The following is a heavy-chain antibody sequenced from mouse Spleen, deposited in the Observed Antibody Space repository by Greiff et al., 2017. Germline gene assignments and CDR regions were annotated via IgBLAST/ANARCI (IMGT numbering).Heavy chain of an antibody. V-gene: IGHV1-4*01. CDR2: INPSSGYT. Sequence: VKLMESGAELARPGASVKMSCKASGYTFTSYTMHWVKQRPGQGLEWIGYINPSSGYTKYNQKFKDKATLTADKSSSTAYMQLSSLTSEDSAVYYCARDWDMDYWGQGTSVTVSS. J-gene: IGHJ4*01. CDR3: ARDWDMDY. CDR1: GYTFTSYT. D-gene: IGHD4-1*01.